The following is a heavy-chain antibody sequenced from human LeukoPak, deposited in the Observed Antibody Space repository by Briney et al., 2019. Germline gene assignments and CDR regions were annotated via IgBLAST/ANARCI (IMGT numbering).Heavy chain of an antibody. CDR3: ARSGKIYFDWLLDY. J-gene: IGHJ4*02. CDR2: IYSGGST. CDR1: GFTVSSNY. D-gene: IGHD3-9*01. V-gene: IGHV3-53*01. Sequence: TGGSLRLSCAASGFTVSSNYMSWVRQAPGKGLEWVSIIYSGGSTFYADSVKGRFTSSWDNAKKSLYLQMNSLRAEDTAVYYCARSGKIYFDWLLDYWGQGTLVTVSS.